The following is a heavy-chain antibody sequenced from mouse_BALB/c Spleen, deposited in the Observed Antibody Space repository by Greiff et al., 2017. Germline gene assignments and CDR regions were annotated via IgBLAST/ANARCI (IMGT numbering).Heavy chain of an antibody. CDR2: IWAGGST. D-gene: IGHD2-1*01. CDR1: GFSLTSYG. CDR3: ARNGNYKGYAMDY. J-gene: IGHJ4*01. Sequence: VKLMESGPGLVAPSQSLSITCTVSGFSLTSYGVHWVRQPPGKGLEWLGVIWAGGSTNYNSALMSRLSISKDNSKSQVFLKMNSLQTDDTAMYYCARNGNYKGYAMDYWGQGTSVTVSS. V-gene: IGHV2-9*02.